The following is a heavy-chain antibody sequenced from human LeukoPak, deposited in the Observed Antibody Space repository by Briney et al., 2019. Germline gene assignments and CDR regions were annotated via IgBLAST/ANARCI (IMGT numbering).Heavy chain of an antibody. J-gene: IGHJ4*02. Sequence: GGSLRLSCAASGFTFSSYGMHWVRQAPGKGLEWVAVISYDGSNKYYADSVKGRFTISRDNSKSTLYLQMNSLRAEDTAVYYCAKDWNYNYWGQGTLVTVSS. D-gene: IGHD1-7*01. CDR3: AKDWNYNY. V-gene: IGHV3-30*18. CDR2: ISYDGSNK. CDR1: GFTFSSYG.